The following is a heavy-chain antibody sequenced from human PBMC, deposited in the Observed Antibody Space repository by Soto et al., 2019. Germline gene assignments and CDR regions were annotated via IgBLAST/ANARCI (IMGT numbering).Heavy chain of an antibody. J-gene: IGHJ4*02. CDR2: ISPYSGYT. Sequence: ASGKVSCKGFGYSFMKYGINWVRQAPGQGLEWVGWISPYSGYTHSAQKFHGRLTLTTDTAASTAYMELRILRSADTALYYCAREASVLIPAAQPSRFDSWGQGTLVTVSS. CDR1: GYSFMKYG. V-gene: IGHV1-18*01. D-gene: IGHD2-2*01. CDR3: AREASVLIPAAQPSRFDS.